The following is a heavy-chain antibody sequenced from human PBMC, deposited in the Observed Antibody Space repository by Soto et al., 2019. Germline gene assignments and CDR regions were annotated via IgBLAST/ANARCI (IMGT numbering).Heavy chain of an antibody. CDR1: GFTFSSYA. CDR2: ISYDGSNK. CDR3: ARDFSATDSITIFGVALK. V-gene: IGHV3-30-3*01. D-gene: IGHD3-3*01. J-gene: IGHJ4*02. Sequence: PGGSLRLSCAASGFTFSSYAMHWVRPAPGKGLEWVAVISYDGSNKYYADSVKGRFTISRDNSKNTLYLQMNSLRAEDTAVYYCARDFSATDSITIFGVALKWGQGTLVTVSS.